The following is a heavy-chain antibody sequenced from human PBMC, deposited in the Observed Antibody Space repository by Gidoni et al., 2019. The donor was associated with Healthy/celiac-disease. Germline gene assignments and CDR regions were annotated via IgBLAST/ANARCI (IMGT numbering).Heavy chain of an antibody. D-gene: IGHD3-9*01. J-gene: IGHJ4*02. Sequence: EVQLVASGGGLVKPGGSLRLSCAASGFTFSSYSMNWVRQAPGKGLAWVSSISSRSSYIDYADEVKGRFTISRDNAKNSLYLQMNSLRAEDTAVYYCARDLYYDIWTGYYKDYWGQGTLVTVSS. CDR1: GFTFSSYS. V-gene: IGHV3-21*01. CDR3: ARDLYYDIWTGYYKDY. CDR2: ISSRSSYI.